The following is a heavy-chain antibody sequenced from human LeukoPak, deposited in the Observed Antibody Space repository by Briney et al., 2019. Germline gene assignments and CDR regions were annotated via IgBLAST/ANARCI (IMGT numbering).Heavy chain of an antibody. V-gene: IGHV4-31*03. CDR3: ARDRADCTNGVCSPFFDY. D-gene: IGHD2-8*01. J-gene: IGHJ4*02. Sequence: KPSETLSLTCTVSGGSISSGGYYWSWIRQHPGKGLEWIGYIYYSGSTYYNPSLKSRVTISVDTSKNQFSLKLSSVTAADTAVYYCARDRADCTNGVCSPFFDYWGQGTLVTVSS. CDR2: IYYSGST. CDR1: GGSISSGGYY.